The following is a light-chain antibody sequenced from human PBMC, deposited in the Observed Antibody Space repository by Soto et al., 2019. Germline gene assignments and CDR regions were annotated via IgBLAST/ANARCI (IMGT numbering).Light chain of an antibody. CDR1: SSNIGSNT. J-gene: IGLJ7*01. CDR3: AAWDDSLNGAV. CDR2: SNN. Sequence: QSVLTQPPSASGTPGQRVTISCSGSSSNIGSNTVKWYQQLPGTAPKLLIYSNNQRPSGVPDRFSGSKSGTSASLAISGLQSEDEADHYCAAWDDSLNGAVFGGGTQLTVL. V-gene: IGLV1-44*01.